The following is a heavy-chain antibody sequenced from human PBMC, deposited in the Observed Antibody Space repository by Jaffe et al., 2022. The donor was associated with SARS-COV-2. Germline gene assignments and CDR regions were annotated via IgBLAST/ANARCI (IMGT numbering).Heavy chain of an antibody. CDR1: EFTFSNAW. Sequence: VQLVESGGGLVKPGGSLRLSCSASEFTFSNAWMSWVRQAPGKGLEWVGRVKSKTDGGTTDYVAPVKGRFTISRDDSKNTLYLQMNSLKTDDTAVYYCTTACGNMIDDYWGQGTRVTVSS. D-gene: IGHD3-22*01. CDR2: VKSKTDGGTT. CDR3: TTACGNMIDDY. J-gene: IGHJ4*02. V-gene: IGHV3-15*01.